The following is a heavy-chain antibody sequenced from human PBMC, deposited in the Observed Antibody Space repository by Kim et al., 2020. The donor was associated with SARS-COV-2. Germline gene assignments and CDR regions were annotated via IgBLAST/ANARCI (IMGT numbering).Heavy chain of an antibody. D-gene: IGHD3-22*01. CDR2: ISGSGGST. V-gene: IGHV3-23*01. Sequence: GGSLRLSCAASGFTFSSYAMSWVRQAPGKGLEWVSAISGSGGSTYYADSVKGRLTISRDNSKNTLYLQMNSLRAEDTAVYYCAKGERIPMIVVVTLFDYWGQGTLVTVSS. J-gene: IGHJ4*02. CDR1: GFTFSSYA. CDR3: AKGERIPMIVVVTLFDY.